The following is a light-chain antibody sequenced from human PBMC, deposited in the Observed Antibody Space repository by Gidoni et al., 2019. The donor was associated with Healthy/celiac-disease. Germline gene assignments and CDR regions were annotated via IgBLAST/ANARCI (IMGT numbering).Light chain of an antibody. Sequence: QSDLTQPASVSGSPGQSLTISCTGTSSDVGGYNYVSWYQQHPGKAPKLMIYEVSNRPSGVSNRFSGSKSGNTASLTISGLQAEDEADYYCSSYTSSSTLYVFGTGTKVTVL. V-gene: IGLV2-14*01. CDR3: SSYTSSSTLYV. J-gene: IGLJ1*01. CDR2: EVS. CDR1: SSDVGGYNY.